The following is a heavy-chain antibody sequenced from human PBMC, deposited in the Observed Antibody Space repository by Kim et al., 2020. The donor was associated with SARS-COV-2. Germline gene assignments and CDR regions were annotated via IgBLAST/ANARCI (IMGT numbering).Heavy chain of an antibody. D-gene: IGHD5-18*01. V-gene: IGHV6-1*01. Sequence: SQTLSLTCAISGDSVSSNIVGWHWIRQTPSRGLEWLGRTYYRSKWNNDYAVSVKSRMTINPDTSKNQFSLQLNSVIPEDTSVYYCARGYRYGLDYWGQGT. J-gene: IGHJ4*02. CDR2: TYYRSKWNN. CDR1: GDSVSSNIVG. CDR3: ARGYRYGLDY.